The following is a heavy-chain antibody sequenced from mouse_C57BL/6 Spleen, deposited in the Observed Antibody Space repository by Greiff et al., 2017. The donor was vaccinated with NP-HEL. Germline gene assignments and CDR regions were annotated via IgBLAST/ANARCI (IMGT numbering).Heavy chain of an antibody. CDR1: GYTFTSYW. J-gene: IGHJ4*01. CDR2: IDPSDSYT. Sequence: QVQLQQPGAELVRPGTSVKLSCKASGYTFTSYWMHWVKQRPGQGLEWIGVIDPSDSYTNYNQKFKGKATLTVDTSSSTAYMQLSSLTSEDSAVYYCARDLEGAMDDWGQGTSVTVSS. CDR3: ARDLEGAMDD. V-gene: IGHV1-59*01.